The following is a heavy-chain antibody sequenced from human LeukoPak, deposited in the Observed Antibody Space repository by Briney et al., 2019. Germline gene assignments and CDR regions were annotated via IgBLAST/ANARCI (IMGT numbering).Heavy chain of an antibody. J-gene: IGHJ4*02. CDR3: AKANYYDSSGFPFDY. D-gene: IGHD3-22*01. CDR1: GFTFRSYA. Sequence: GGSLRLSCAASGFTFRSYAMSWVRQAAGKGLEWVSAISDSGGNTYYADSVKGRFTISRDNSKNTLYLQMNSLRAEDTAVYYCAKANYYDSSGFPFDYWGQGTLVTVSS. CDR2: ISDSGGNT. V-gene: IGHV3-23*01.